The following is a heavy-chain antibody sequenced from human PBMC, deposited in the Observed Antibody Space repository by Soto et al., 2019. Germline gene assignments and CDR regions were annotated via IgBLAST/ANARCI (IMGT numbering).Heavy chain of an antibody. V-gene: IGHV3-33*08. CDR3: ARGSSGWANNWFDP. Sequence: VQLVESGGGLVQPGRSLRLSCAASGFTFSSYGMHWVRQAPGKGLEWVAVIWYDGSNKYYADSVKGRFTISRDNSKNTLYLQMNSLRAEDTAVYYCARGSSGWANNWFDPWGQGTLVTVSS. CDR2: IWYDGSNK. CDR1: GFTFSSYG. J-gene: IGHJ5*02. D-gene: IGHD6-19*01.